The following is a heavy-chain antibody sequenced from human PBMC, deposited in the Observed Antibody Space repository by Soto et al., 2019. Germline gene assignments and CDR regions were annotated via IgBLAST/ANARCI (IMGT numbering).Heavy chain of an antibody. J-gene: IGHJ4*02. CDR1: VFTFSSYS. CDR2: ISSSSSYI. CDR3: TASRAVARFDY. Sequence: WGSLRLSCASSVFTFSSYSMNWVRQAPGKGLDWVSSISSSSSYIYYADSVKGRFTISRDNAKNSLYLQMNSLRAEDTAVYYCTASRAVARFDYWGQGTMVTVSS. V-gene: IGHV3-21*01. D-gene: IGHD6-19*01.